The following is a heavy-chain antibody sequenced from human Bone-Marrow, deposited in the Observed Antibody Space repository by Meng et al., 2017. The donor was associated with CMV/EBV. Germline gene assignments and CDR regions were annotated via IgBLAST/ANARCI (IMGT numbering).Heavy chain of an antibody. CDR3: ARGGFLDWLAGGGWFDP. CDR1: GYTFTDYY. Sequence: SGYTFTDYYIHWVRQAPGHGLEWMGWINPNSGGTNCAQKFQGRVTLTRDTSINTAYMEVNRLKSDDTAIYYCARGGFLDWLAGGGWFDPWGQGTLVTVS. CDR2: INPNSGGT. V-gene: IGHV1-2*02. D-gene: IGHD3/OR15-3a*01. J-gene: IGHJ5*02.